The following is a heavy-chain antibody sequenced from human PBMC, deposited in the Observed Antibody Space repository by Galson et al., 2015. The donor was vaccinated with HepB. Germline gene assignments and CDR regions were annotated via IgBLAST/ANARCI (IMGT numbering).Heavy chain of an antibody. CDR1: GFTFNSYG. CDR2: ITYDGSNK. V-gene: IGHV3-30*04. J-gene: IGHJ4*02. D-gene: IGHD5-12*01. Sequence: SLRLSCAASGFTFNSYGMRWVRQAPGKGLQWVAVITYDGSNKSYARSVKGRFTISRDNSGNTLFLHMNSLRPEDTALYYCVKGGGYSATRGRGGFDSWGQGALVTVSS. CDR3: VKGGGYSATRGRGGFDS.